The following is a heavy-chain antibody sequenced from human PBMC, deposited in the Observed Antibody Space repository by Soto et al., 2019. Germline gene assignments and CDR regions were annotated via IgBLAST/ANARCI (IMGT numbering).Heavy chain of an antibody. Sequence: ASVKVSCKASGYTFTGYYMHWVRQAPGQGLEWMGWINPNSGGTNYAQKFQGWVTMTRDRSIRTAYMELSRPRSDDTAEYYCAIDHCSSTSCSPNAFDIWGQGTMVTVSS. CDR1: GYTFTGYY. CDR3: AIDHCSSTSCSPNAFDI. V-gene: IGHV1-2*04. CDR2: INPNSGGT. J-gene: IGHJ3*02. D-gene: IGHD2-2*01.